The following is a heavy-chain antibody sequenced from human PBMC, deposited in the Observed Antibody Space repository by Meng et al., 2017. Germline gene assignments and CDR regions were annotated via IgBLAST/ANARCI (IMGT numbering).Heavy chain of an antibody. CDR3: ATHTAMVIYYFDY. CDR1: GFTFSSYS. Sequence: VQLVDSGGGLVKPGGSLGLSCAASGFTFSSYSMNWVRQAPGKGLEWVSSISSSSSYIYYADSVKGRFTISRDNAKNSLYLQMNSLRAEDTAVYYCATHTAMVIYYFDYWGQGTLVTVSS. V-gene: IGHV3-21*01. J-gene: IGHJ4*02. CDR2: ISSSSSYI. D-gene: IGHD5-18*01.